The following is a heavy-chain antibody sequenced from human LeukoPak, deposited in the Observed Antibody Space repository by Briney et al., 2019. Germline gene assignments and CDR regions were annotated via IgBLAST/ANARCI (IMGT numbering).Heavy chain of an antibody. D-gene: IGHD2-2*01. J-gene: IGHJ5*02. CDR3: ARCLVPAPNWFDP. CDR1: GYSFTSYW. V-gene: IGHV5-51*01. CDR2: IYPGDSDT. Sequence: GESLKISCKGSGYSFTSYWIGWVRQMPGKGLEWMGIIYPGDSDTRYSPSFQGQVTISANKSISTAYLQWSSLKASDTAMYYCARCLVPAPNWFDPWGQGTLVTVSS.